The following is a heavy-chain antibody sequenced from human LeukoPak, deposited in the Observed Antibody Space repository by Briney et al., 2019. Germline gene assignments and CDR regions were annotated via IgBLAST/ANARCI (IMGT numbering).Heavy chain of an antibody. CDR1: GGSISSSSYY. D-gene: IGHD3-3*01. J-gene: IGHJ5*02. CDR2: IYYSGST. Sequence: SETLSLTCTVSGGSISSSSYYWGWIRQPPGKGLEWIGSIYYSGSTYYNPSLKSRVTISVDTSKNQFSLKLSSVTAADTAVYYCARLDRGRLRFLEWYGGWFDPWGQGTLVTVSS. CDR3: ARLDRGRLRFLEWYGGWFDP. V-gene: IGHV4-39*01.